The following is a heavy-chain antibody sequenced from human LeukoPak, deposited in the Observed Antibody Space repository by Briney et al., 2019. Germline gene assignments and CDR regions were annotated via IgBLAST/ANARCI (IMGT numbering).Heavy chain of an antibody. CDR1: GPTLTELS. D-gene: IGHD1-26*01. CDR3: VTGCTWRDLLTY. V-gene: IGHV1-24*01. CDR2: LDPEAGEM. J-gene: IGHJ4*02. Sequence: ASGKFSSKVSGPTLTELSLHGVRRAPGKGLGWRGGLDPEAGEMIYSQKFQGRVTMTEDTSTDIAYMEMSSLGSEDTAVYYCVTGCTWRDLLTYWGQGTVVTVSS.